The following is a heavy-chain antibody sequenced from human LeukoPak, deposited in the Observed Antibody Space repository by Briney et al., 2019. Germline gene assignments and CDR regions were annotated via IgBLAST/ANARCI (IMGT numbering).Heavy chain of an antibody. V-gene: IGHV4-59*02. D-gene: IGHD4-23*01. Sequence: SETLSLTCTVSGGSVRSNYWSWIRQPPGKGLEWIGYIHYSGTTYHNPSLKSRVTMSVDTSKTQVSLNVTSVTAADTAVYYCARVNSGQLLYWFFDLWGRGTLVTVSS. CDR2: IHYSGTT. J-gene: IGHJ2*01. CDR1: GGSVRSNY. CDR3: ARVNSGQLLYWFFDL.